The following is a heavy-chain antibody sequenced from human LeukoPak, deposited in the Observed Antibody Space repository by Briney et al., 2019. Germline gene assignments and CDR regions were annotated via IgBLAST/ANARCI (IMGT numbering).Heavy chain of an antibody. J-gene: IGHJ4*02. CDR1: GFTFSSYA. CDR2: ISYEGSNK. V-gene: IGHV3-30-3*01. D-gene: IGHD2-2*01. Sequence: GSSLRLSCAASGFTFSSYAMHWVRQAPGKGLGWVAVISYEGSNKYYADSVKGRFTISRDNSKNTLYLQMNSLRAEDTAVYYCARDTRYCSSTSCYFDYWGQGTLVSVSS. CDR3: ARDTRYCSSTSCYFDY.